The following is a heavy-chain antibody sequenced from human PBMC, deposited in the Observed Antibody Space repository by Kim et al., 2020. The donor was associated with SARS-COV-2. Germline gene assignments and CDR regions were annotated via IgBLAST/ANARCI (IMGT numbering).Heavy chain of an antibody. CDR2: IRSSSSTI. V-gene: IGHV3-48*02. CDR3: ARDVTVLRFLEWPPPGWFDP. CDR1: GFTFSSYS. D-gene: IGHD3-3*01. Sequence: GGSLRLSCAASGFTFSSYSMNWVRQAPGKGLEWVSYIRSSSSTIYYADSVKGRFTISRDNAKNSLYLQMNSLRDEDTAVYYCARDVTVLRFLEWPPPGWFDPWGQGTLVTVSS. J-gene: IGHJ5*02.